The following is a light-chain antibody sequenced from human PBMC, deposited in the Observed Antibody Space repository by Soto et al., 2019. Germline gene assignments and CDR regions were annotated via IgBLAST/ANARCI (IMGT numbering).Light chain of an antibody. CDR2: WSP. Sequence: DIVMTQSPDSLTVSRGERAAFNCKSSHSVLYTSNNKNYLAWYQQRPGQPPKLLIYWSPTRESGVPQRFSGSGSGTDLTLTIPNLQAAHVAVYYSHQYYSDPPPFGQATKLQIK. V-gene: IGKV4-1*01. CDR1: HSVLYTSNNKNY. CDR3: HQYYSDPPP. J-gene: IGKJ2*01.